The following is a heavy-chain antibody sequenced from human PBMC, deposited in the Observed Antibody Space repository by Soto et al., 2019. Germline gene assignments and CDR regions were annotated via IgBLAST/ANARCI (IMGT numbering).Heavy chain of an antibody. CDR2: ISWNSGSI. J-gene: IGHJ4*02. Sequence: EVQLVESGGGLVQPGRSLRLSCAASGFTFDDYAMHWVRQAPGKGLEWVSGISWNSGSIGYADSVKGRFTISRDNAKNSLYLQMNSLRADDTALYYCAEVIADTAMLGIFDYWGQGTLVTVSS. CDR3: AEVIADTAMLGIFDY. CDR1: GFTFDDYA. V-gene: IGHV3-9*01. D-gene: IGHD5-18*01.